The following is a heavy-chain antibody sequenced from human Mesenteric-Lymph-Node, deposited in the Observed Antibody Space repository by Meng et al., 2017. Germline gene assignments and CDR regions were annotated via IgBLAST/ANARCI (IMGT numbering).Heavy chain of an antibody. CDR1: GFSFSAYN. CDR3: ARDLNWVVWDY. Sequence: ELQLVGPGGCLIQPGVSLSRSCAASGFSFSAYNRYWVRQAPGKGLEWVSVIKTGDTINAFTDSVKGRFTISRDNDKHTLYLQMNSLRDEDTAVYYCARDLNWVVWDYWGQGTLVTVSS. V-gene: IGHV3-74*01. CDR2: IKTGDTIN. D-gene: IGHD3/OR15-3a*01. J-gene: IGHJ4*02.